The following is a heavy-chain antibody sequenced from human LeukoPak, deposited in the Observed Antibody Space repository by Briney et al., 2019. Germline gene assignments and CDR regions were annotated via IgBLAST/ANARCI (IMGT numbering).Heavy chain of an antibody. CDR3: ARAGSSSWYICD. Sequence: GGSLRLSCAASGFTFSSYWMSWVRQAPGEGLEWVAIIKQDGSERYYVDSVKGRFTISRDNAKNSLYLQMNSLRAEDTAVYYCARAGSSSWYICDWGRGTLVTVSS. CDR1: GFTFSSYW. J-gene: IGHJ4*02. V-gene: IGHV3-7*03. D-gene: IGHD6-13*01. CDR2: IKQDGSER.